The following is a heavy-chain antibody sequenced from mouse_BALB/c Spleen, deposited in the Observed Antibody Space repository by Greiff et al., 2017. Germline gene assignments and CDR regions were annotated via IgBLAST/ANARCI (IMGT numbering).Heavy chain of an antibody. J-gene: IGHJ4*01. Sequence: QVQLQQSGPGLVAPSQSLSITCTVSGFSLTSYGVHWVRQPPGKGLEWLGVIWAGGSTNYNSALMSRLSISKDNSKSQVFLKMNSLQTDDTAMYYCARDQGYGYDYAMDYWGQGTSVTVST. V-gene: IGHV2-9*02. CDR2: IWAGGST. CDR3: ARDQGYGYDYAMDY. D-gene: IGHD1-2*01. CDR1: GFSLTSYG.